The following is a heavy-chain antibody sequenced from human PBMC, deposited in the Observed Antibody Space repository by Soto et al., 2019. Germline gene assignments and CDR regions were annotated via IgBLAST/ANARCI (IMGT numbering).Heavy chain of an antibody. CDR2: ISSSGSTI. CDR3: ASVLLVEQWLDDAFDI. Sequence: QVQLVESGGGLVKPGGSLRLSCAASGFTFSDYYMSWIRQAPGKGLEWVSYISSSGSTIYYADSVKGRFTISRENAKNSLYLQMNSLRAEDTAVYYCASVLLVEQWLDDAFDIWGQGTMVTVSS. D-gene: IGHD6-19*01. V-gene: IGHV3-11*01. J-gene: IGHJ3*02. CDR1: GFTFSDYY.